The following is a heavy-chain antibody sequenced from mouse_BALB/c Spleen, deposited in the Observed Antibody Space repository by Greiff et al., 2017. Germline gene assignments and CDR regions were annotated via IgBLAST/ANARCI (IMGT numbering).Heavy chain of an antibody. CDR3: ARSGTNYAMDY. D-gene: IGHD4-1*01. CDR1: GYTFTSYW. Sequence: DLVKPGASVKLSCKASGYTFTSYWINWIKQRPGQGLEWIGRIANGSGSTYYNEMFKGKATLTVDTSSSTAYIKLSSLSSEESAVYCCARSGTNYAMDYWGQGTSVTVSP. V-gene: IGHV1S41*01. CDR2: IANGSGST. J-gene: IGHJ4*01.